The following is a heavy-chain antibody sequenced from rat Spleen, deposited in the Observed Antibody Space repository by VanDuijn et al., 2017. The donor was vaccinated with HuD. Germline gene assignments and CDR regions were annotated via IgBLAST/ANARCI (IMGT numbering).Heavy chain of an antibody. V-gene: IGHV5-35*01. J-gene: IGHJ3*01. Sequence: EVHLVESGGGLVQPGSPLKLSCAASGFTFSGNWLNWIRQAPGKGLEWVASIYSDGSSTYYPDTVKGRFVISKDDAKNTGYLQMNNLRSEDTAIYYCTSGGRTTRLNWFAYWGQGTLVTVSS. CDR3: TSGGRTTRLNWFAY. CDR1: GFTFSGNW. D-gene: IGHD4-2*01. CDR2: IYSDGSST.